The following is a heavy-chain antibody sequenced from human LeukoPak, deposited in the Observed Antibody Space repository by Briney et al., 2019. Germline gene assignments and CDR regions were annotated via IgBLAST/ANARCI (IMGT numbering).Heavy chain of an antibody. J-gene: IGHJ4*02. Sequence: PGGSLRLSCAASGFTFSDYYMSWIRQAPGKGLEWVSYISSSGSTIYYADSMKGRFTISRDNAKNSLYLQMNSLRAEDTAVYYCARTTIFGVVIWGGIDYWGQGTLVTVSS. CDR3: ARTTIFGVVIWGGIDY. D-gene: IGHD3-3*01. CDR2: ISSSGSTI. V-gene: IGHV3-11*01. CDR1: GFTFSDYY.